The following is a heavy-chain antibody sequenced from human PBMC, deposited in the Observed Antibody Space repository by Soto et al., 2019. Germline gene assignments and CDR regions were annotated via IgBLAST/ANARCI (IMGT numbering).Heavy chain of an antibody. CDR3: ARQAGYSSSWYAFDI. J-gene: IGHJ3*02. CDR2: IYPEDSDT. V-gene: IGHV5-51*01. CDR1: GYSFTSYW. Sequence: GESLKISCKGSGYSFTSYWIGWERQMPGKGLEWMGIIYPEDSDTRYSPSFQGQVTISADKSISTAYLQWNSLKDSYTAMYYCARQAGYSSSWYAFDIWGQGTMFTVSS. D-gene: IGHD6-13*01.